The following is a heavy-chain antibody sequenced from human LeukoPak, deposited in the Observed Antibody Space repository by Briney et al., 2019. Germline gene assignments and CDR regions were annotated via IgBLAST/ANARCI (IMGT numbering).Heavy chain of an antibody. D-gene: IGHD2-2*01. CDR3: TKLDLGEVASTLDYFDY. CDR1: GGFISSRSYY. CDR2: SYYIGST. V-gene: IGHV4-39*01. Sequence: PSDTLSLTCTVSGGFISSRSYYGGWIRQPPAKGLERLGSSYYIGSTCYNPSRKSRVTISVDTSKNQFSLMLSSVTAADTAVYYCTKLDLGEVASTLDYFDYWGQGTRVTVSS. J-gene: IGHJ4*02.